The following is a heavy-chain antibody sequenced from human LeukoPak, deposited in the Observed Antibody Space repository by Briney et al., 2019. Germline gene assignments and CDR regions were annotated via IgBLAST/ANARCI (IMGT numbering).Heavy chain of an antibody. V-gene: IGHV3-23*01. Sequence: GGSLRLSCAVSGFTFSNFAMSWVRQAPGKGLEWVSAITGSGGATFYAESVKGRFTISRDNSKRMLYLQMNSLRDEDTATYYCAKGVVGYCSSDSCYAYDSCGQGTLVTVSS. J-gene: IGHJ4*02. CDR1: GFTFSNFA. CDR2: ITGSGGAT. CDR3: AKGVVGYCSSDSCYAYDS. D-gene: IGHD2-2*01.